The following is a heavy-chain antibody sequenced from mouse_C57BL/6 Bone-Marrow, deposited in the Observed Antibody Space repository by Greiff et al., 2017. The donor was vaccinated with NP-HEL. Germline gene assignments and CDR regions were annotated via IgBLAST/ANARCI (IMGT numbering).Heavy chain of an antibody. V-gene: IGHV5-6*01. D-gene: IGHD1-1*01. CDR1: GFTFSSYG. CDR2: ISSGGSYT. J-gene: IGHJ2*01. CDR3: ARHVTTGFDN. Sequence: EVKLMESGGDLVKPGGSLKLSCAASGFTFSSYGMSWVRQTPDKRLEWVATISSGGSYTYYPDSVKGRFTISRDNAKNTLYLQMSSLKSENTAMYYCARHVTTGFDNRGKGTTLTVSS.